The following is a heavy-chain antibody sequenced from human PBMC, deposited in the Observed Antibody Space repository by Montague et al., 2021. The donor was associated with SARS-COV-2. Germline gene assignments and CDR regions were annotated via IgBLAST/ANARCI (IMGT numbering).Heavy chain of an antibody. CDR3: ARRGYYDSAGYHWHLDL. CDR1: GGSINDHY. V-gene: IGHV4-4*09. J-gene: IGHJ2*01. CDR2: ISSNGKT. Sequence: SETLSLTCTVSGGSINDHYWSWIRQSPGKGLEWIGYISSNGKTNYNPSLKSRVTVSADASRNEFSLKLDSVTAADTAVYFCARRGYYDSAGYHWHLDLWGRGMLVTVSS. D-gene: IGHD3-22*01.